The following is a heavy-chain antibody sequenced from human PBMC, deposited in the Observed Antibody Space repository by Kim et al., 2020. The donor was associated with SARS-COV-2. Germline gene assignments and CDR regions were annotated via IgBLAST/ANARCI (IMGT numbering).Heavy chain of an antibody. Sequence: YADSVKGLFTISRDNAKNSLYLQMNSLRAEDTALYYCAKDTYGYRCAFDIWGQGTMVTVSS. CDR3: AKDTYGYRCAFDI. D-gene: IGHD5-18*01. V-gene: IGHV3-9*01. J-gene: IGHJ3*02.